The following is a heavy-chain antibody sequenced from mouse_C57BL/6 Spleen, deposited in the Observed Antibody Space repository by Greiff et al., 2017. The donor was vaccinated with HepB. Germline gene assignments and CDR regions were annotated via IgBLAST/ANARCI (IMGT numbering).Heavy chain of an antibody. V-gene: IGHV2-4*01. CDR3: AKNRELRDYAMDY. Sequence: QVQLKQSGPGLVQPSQSLSITCTVSGFSLTSYGVHWVRQPPGKGLEWLGVIWSGGSTDYNAAFISRLSISKDNSKSQVFFKMNSLQADDTAIYYCAKNRELRDYAMDYWGQGTSVTVSS. CDR2: IWSGGST. J-gene: IGHJ4*01. D-gene: IGHD1-1*01. CDR1: GFSLTSYG.